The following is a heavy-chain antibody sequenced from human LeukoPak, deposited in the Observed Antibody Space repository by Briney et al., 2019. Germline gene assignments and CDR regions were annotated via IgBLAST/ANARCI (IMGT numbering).Heavy chain of an antibody. CDR1: GGSFSGYY. CDR2: INHSGST. Sequence: PSETLSLTCAVYGGSFSGYYWSWIRQPPGKGLEWIGEINHSGSTNYNPSLKSRVAISVDTSKNQFSLKLSSVTAADTAVYYCARGHGGWYYYYGMDVWGQGTTVTVSS. J-gene: IGHJ6*02. D-gene: IGHD3-16*01. CDR3: ARGHGGWYYYYGMDV. V-gene: IGHV4-34*01.